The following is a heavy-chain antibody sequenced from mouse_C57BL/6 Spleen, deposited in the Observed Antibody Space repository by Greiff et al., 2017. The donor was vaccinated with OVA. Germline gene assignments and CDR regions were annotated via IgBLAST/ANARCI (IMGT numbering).Heavy chain of an antibody. CDR3: AREEIYYGNHVYFDY. CDR2: IDPSDSET. J-gene: IGHJ2*01. D-gene: IGHD2-1*01. CDR1: GYTFTSYW. V-gene: IGHV1-52*01. Sequence: QVQLQQPGAELVRPGSSVKLSCKASGYTFTSYWMHWVKQRPIQGLEWIGNIDPSDSETHYNQKFKDKATLTVDKSSSTAYMQLSSLTSEDSAVYYCAREEIYYGNHVYFDYWGQGTTLTVSS.